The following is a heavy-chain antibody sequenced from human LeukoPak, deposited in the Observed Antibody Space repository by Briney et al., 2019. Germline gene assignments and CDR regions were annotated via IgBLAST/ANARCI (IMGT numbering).Heavy chain of an antibody. Sequence: ASVKVSCKASGYTFTSYGISGVRQAPGQGLDWMGWISAYNGKTNYAQKLQGRVTMTTDTSTSTAYMELRSLRSDDTAVYYCARLGMTTVALDLWGRGTLVTVSS. CDR3: ARLGMTTVALDL. CDR2: ISAYNGKT. CDR1: GYTFTSYG. D-gene: IGHD4-23*01. V-gene: IGHV1-18*01. J-gene: IGHJ2*01.